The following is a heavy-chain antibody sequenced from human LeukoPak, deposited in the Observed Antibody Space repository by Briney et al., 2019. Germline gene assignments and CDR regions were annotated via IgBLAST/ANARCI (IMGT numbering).Heavy chain of an antibody. J-gene: IGHJ4*02. Sequence: PSETLSLTCTVSGGSISSSSYYWGWIRQPPGKGLEWIGSIYYSWSTYYNPSLKSRVTISVDTSKNQFSLKLSSVTAADTAVCYCARLTAIWTGDYWGQGTLVTVSS. D-gene: IGHD5-18*01. V-gene: IGHV4-39*01. CDR3: ARLTAIWTGDY. CDR1: GGSISSSSYY. CDR2: IYYSWST.